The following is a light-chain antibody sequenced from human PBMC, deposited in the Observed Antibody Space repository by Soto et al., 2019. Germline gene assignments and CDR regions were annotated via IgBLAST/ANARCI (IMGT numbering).Light chain of an antibody. CDR1: QSVSSSY. Sequence: EIVLTQSPGTVSLSPGERATLSCRASQSVSSSYLAWYQQKPGQAPRLLIYGASNRATGIPDRFSGSGSGTDFTLTISRLEPEDFAVYNCQQYDTSPLTVGGGTKVDIK. CDR2: GAS. CDR3: QQYDTSPLT. J-gene: IGKJ4*01. V-gene: IGKV3-20*01.